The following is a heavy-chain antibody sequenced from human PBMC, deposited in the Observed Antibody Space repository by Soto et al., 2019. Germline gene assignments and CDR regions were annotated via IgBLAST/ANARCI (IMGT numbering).Heavy chain of an antibody. CDR2: LFHNGNT. J-gene: IGHJ4*02. Sequence: NPSETLSLTCAVSGGSISSGGYSWSWIRQPPGKGLEWIGYLFHNGNTYYNPSLKSRVTISVDRSKNQFSLNLSSVTAADTAVYYCARDTVANAYGFDYWGQGTLVTVSS. CDR3: ARDTVANAYGFDY. V-gene: IGHV4-30-2*01. CDR1: GGSISSGGYS. D-gene: IGHD4-17*01.